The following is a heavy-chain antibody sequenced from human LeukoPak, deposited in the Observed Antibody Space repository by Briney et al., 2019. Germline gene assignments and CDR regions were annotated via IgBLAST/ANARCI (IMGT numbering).Heavy chain of an antibody. V-gene: IGHV4-34*01. CDR1: GGSFSGYY. J-gene: IGHJ4*02. CDR2: INHSGST. Sequence: SETLSLTCAVYGGSFSGYYWSWIRQPPGKGLEWIGEINHSGSTNYHPSLKGRVTISVDTSKNQFSLKLSSVTAADTAVYYCASLAYSGDYWGQGTLVTVSS. D-gene: IGHD6-13*01. CDR3: ASLAYSGDY.